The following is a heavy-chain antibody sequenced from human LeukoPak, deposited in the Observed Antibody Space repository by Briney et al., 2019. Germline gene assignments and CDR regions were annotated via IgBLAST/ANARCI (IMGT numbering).Heavy chain of an antibody. CDR2: IYYSGST. CDR3: ARDPMWTYGALRAFDI. V-gene: IGHV4-31*03. D-gene: IGHD4-17*01. Sequence: SETLSLTCTVSGGSISSGGYYWSWIPQHPGKGLEWNGYIYYSGSTYYNPSLKSRVTISVDTSKNQFSLKLSSATAADTAVYYCARDPMWTYGALRAFDIWGQGTMVTVSS. J-gene: IGHJ3*02. CDR1: GGSISSGGYY.